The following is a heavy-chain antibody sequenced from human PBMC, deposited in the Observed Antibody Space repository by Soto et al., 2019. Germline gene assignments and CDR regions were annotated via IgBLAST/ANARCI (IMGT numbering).Heavy chain of an antibody. D-gene: IGHD2-2*01. V-gene: IGHV1-2*04. Sequence: GASVKVSCEASGYTFTGYYMHWVRQAPGQGLEWMGWINPNSGGTNYAQKFQGWVTMTRDTSISTAYMELSRLRSDDTAVYYCARVGSSPPGGMDVWGQGTTVTVSS. CDR1: GYTFTGYY. CDR3: ARVGSSPPGGMDV. CDR2: INPNSGGT. J-gene: IGHJ6*02.